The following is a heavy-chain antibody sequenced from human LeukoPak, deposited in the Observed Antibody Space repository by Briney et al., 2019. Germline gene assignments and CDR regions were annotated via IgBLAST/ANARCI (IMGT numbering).Heavy chain of an antibody. Sequence: GGSLRLSCAASGFTFSIYSMNWVRQAPGKGLEWVSYISESSSTTYYADSVKGRFTISRDNAKNSLYLQMNSLRAEDTAVYYCARELGGSGSYWGQGTLVTVSS. V-gene: IGHV3-48*01. D-gene: IGHD3-10*01. J-gene: IGHJ4*02. CDR1: GFTFSIYS. CDR2: ISESSSTT. CDR3: ARELGGSGSY.